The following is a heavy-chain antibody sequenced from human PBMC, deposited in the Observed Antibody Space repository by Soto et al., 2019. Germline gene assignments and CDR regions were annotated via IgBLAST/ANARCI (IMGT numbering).Heavy chain of an antibody. CDR2: IKTNGDK. CDR1: GFKFSTYT. CDR3: AQDWATGSDGIDH. J-gene: IGHJ1*01. Sequence: DVQLLESGGGLIQPGGTLRLSCAASGFKFSTYTMTWVRQAPGKGLEWVSSIKTNGDKYYADSVKGRFTISRDNSKDTVFLLMNSLRVEDTAKYCCAQDWATGSDGIDHWGQGTPVTVSS. D-gene: IGHD1-1*01. V-gene: IGHV3-23*01.